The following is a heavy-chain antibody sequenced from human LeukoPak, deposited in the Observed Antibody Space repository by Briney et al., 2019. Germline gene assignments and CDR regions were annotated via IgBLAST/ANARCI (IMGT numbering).Heavy chain of an antibody. Sequence: GGSLRLSCAASGFTFSRYAMSWVRQAPGKGLEWVSAISGSGGSTYHAALVKGRFTISSGNSKNTLYLQLNSLTAEDTAVYSCARASYFCGSYFYFDYCGQGTLVTVSS. CDR3: ARASYFCGSYFYFDY. CDR2: ISGSGGST. D-gene: IGHD1-26*01. V-gene: IGHV3-23*01. CDR1: GFTFSRYA. J-gene: IGHJ4*02.